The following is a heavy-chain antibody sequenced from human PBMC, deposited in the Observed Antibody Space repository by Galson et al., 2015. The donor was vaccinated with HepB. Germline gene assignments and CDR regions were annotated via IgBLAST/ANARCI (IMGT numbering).Heavy chain of an antibody. CDR2: ISRNGGGT. CDR1: GFTFSNSA. V-gene: IGHV3-64*01. Sequence: SLRLSCAASGFTFSNSAMHWVRQAPGKGLDYVSSISRNGGGTDYANSVKGRFTISRDNSKNTLYLQMGSLRAEDMAMYYCARQYNYAYNYWGQGALVTVSS. CDR3: ARQYNYAYNY. D-gene: IGHD5-18*01. J-gene: IGHJ4*02.